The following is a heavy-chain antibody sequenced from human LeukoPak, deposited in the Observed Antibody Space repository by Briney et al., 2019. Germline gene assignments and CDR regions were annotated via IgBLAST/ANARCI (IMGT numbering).Heavy chain of an antibody. CDR2: LFYSGNT. CDR1: GGSISSYY. J-gene: IGHJ1*01. CDR3: GRVRTGNTGSPEYLED. Sequence: SETLSLTCFVSGGSISSYYWSWIRQPPGKGLEWIGYLFYSGNTNSNPSLKSRVTILADTSKNQFSLRLNSVTAADTAVYFCGRVRTGNTGSPEYLEDWGQGTLVTVSS. D-gene: IGHD5-12*01. V-gene: IGHV4-59*01.